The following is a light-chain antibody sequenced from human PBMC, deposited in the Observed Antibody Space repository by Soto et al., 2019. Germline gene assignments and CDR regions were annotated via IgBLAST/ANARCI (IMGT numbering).Light chain of an antibody. CDR2: AAS. Sequence: DIQLTQSPSFLSASVGDRVTITCRASQGISSYLAWYQQTPGKAPKLLIYAASTLQSGVPSRFSGSGSGTEFTRTISSLQPEDFATYYCHHLNSYPPYTFGQGTKLEIK. J-gene: IGKJ2*01. V-gene: IGKV1-9*01. CDR1: QGISSY. CDR3: HHLNSYPPYT.